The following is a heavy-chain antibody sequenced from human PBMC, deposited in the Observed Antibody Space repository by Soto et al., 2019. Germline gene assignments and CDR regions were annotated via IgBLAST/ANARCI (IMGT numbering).Heavy chain of an antibody. D-gene: IGHD5-12*01. V-gene: IGHV1-18*01. J-gene: IGHJ5*02. CDR3: ARHHGPTTSENWFDT. CDR1: GYTFFTYD. CDR2: ISTYSGDT. Sequence: QVHLVQSGVEVKTPGASVKVSCQASGYTFFTYDISWVRQAPGQGLEWMGWISTYSGDTKYAKKFQGRVTMTTDTSTTTAYLELRSLRSADTAVYYCARHHGPTTSENWFDTWGQGTLVTVSS.